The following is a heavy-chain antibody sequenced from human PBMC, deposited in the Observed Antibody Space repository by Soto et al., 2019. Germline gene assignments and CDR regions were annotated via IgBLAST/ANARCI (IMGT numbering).Heavy chain of an antibody. V-gene: IGHV3-23*01. Sequence: GGSLRLSCAASGFTFSSYAMSWVRQAPGKGLEWVSAISGSGGSTYYADSVKGRFTISRDNSKNTLYLQMNSLRAEDTAVYYCAKDGGPFVVVVPAATDYWGQGTLVTVPS. CDR2: ISGSGGST. J-gene: IGHJ4*02. CDR3: AKDGGPFVVVVPAATDY. D-gene: IGHD2-2*01. CDR1: GFTFSSYA.